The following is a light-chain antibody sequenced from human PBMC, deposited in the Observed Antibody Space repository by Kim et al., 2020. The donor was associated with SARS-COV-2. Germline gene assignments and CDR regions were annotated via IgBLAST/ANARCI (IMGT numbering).Light chain of an antibody. Sequence: IQLTQSPSSLSASVGDRVTITCRASQGISTYVAWYQQKPGKAPKLLIYAASTLQSGVPSRFSGSGFGTDFTLIISSLQPEDFATYNCQQLNSYSSTFGQGTRLGIK. CDR1: QGISTY. CDR2: AAS. J-gene: IGKJ5*01. CDR3: QQLNSYSST. V-gene: IGKV1-9*01.